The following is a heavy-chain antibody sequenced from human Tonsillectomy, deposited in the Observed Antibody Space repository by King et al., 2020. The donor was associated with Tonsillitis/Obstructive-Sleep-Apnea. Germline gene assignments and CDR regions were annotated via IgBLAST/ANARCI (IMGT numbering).Heavy chain of an antibody. V-gene: IGHV3-48*03. CDR1: GFIFDSHE. CDR2: ISSSGSTK. CDR3: ARDGYYGMDV. J-gene: IGHJ6*02. Sequence: VQLVESGGGLVQPGGSLRLSCAASGFIFDSHEMNWVRQAPGKGLEWVSYISSSGSTKYYGDSVKGRFTISRDNAKNSLYLQMNSLRAEDTGVYYCARDGYYGMDVWGQGTTVTVSS.